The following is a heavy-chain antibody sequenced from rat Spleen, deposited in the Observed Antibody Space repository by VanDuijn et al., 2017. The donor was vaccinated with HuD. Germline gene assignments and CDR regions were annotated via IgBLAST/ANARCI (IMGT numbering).Heavy chain of an antibody. D-gene: IGHD1-6*01. J-gene: IGHJ2*01. Sequence: QVQLKESGPGLVQPSQTLSLTCTVSGFSLTNNAVIWVRQPPGKGLEWMGVIWNTGGTRYNSALKSRLSISKDTSKSQVFLKMNSLQTEDTATYYCVRDPGKLRTIWGYFDYWGQGVMVTVSS. V-gene: IGHV2-41*01. CDR1: GFSLTNNA. CDR2: IWNTGGT. CDR3: VRDPGKLRTIWGYFDY.